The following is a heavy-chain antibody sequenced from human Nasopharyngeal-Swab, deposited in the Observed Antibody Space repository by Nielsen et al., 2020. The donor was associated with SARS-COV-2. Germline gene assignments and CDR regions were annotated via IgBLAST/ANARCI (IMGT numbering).Heavy chain of an antibody. CDR2: ISYDESNK. CDR1: GFTFSTYS. CDR3: AKDSGLAARPDYYYYYYMDV. D-gene: IGHD6-6*01. V-gene: IGHV3-30*18. Sequence: GESLKISCAASGFTFSTYSMNWVRQAPGKGLEWMAIISYDESNKFYADSVKGRFTISRDNSKNTLYLQMISLRTEDTAVYYCAKDSGLAARPDYYYYYYMDVWGKGTTVTVSS. J-gene: IGHJ6*03.